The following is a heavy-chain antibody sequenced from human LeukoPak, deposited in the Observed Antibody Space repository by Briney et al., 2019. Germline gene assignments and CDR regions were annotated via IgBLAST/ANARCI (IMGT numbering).Heavy chain of an antibody. V-gene: IGHV3-30*18. CDR1: GFTFRSYG. D-gene: IGHD1-26*01. CDR2: ISYDGSNE. CDR3: AKASGAIPDY. Sequence: PGRSLRLSCAASGFTFRSYGMHWVRQAPGKGLEWVAVISYDGSNEYYAESVKGRFTISRDNSKNTLYLQMNSLKGEDTAAYYCAKASGAIPDYWGQGTLVTVSS. J-gene: IGHJ4*02.